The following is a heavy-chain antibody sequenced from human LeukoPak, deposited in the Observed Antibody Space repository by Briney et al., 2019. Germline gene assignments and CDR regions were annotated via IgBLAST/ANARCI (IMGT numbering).Heavy chain of an antibody. J-gene: IGHJ4*02. CDR2: IYSSGST. D-gene: IGHD1-26*01. CDR1: GGSISSYY. CDR3: ARMYSGTYGGIDY. Sequence: KPSETLSLTCTVSGGSISSYYWSWIRQPAGKGLEWIGRIYSSGSTNYNPSLKSRVTMSVDTSKSQFSLELTSVTAADTAVYYCARMYSGTYGGIDYWGQGTLVTVSS. V-gene: IGHV4-4*07.